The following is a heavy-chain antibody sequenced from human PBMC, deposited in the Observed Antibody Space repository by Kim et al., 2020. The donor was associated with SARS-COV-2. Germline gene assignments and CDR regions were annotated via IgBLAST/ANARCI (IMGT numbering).Heavy chain of an antibody. CDR3: ARGRQNRNPYYFDY. J-gene: IGHJ4*02. V-gene: IGHV4-31*02. Sequence: NPSLKSRVTISVDTSKNQFSLKRSSVTAADTAVYYCARGRQNRNPYYFDYWGQGTLVTVSS.